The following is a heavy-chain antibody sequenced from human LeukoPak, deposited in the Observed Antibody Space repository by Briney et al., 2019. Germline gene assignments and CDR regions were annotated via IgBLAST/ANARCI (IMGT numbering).Heavy chain of an antibody. J-gene: IGHJ4*02. CDR3: AMGGRGLMDY. CDR2: IDSDGSST. D-gene: IGHD3-16*01. CDR1: GFTFSSYW. V-gene: IGHV3-74*01. Sequence: GGSLRLSCAASGFTFSSYWMHWVRQAPGKGLVWVSRIDSDGSSTTYADSVKGRFTISRDNAKNTLYLQLNSLRAEDTAVYYCAMGGRGLMDYWGQGTLVIVSS.